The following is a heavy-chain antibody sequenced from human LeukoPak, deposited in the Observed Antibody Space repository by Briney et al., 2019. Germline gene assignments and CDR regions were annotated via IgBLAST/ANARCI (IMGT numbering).Heavy chain of an antibody. CDR2: MNSGGET. V-gene: IGHV3-53*01. Sequence: GGSLRLSCVVSGFTVSSDLMNWVRQAPGKGLEWVSAMNSGGETYYADSVRGRFIISRDKSRNTLYLQMNSLRVDDTAVYYCARGSSGWYGDWTYYYYGMDVWGQGTTVTVSS. CDR1: GFTVSSDL. D-gene: IGHD6-19*01. J-gene: IGHJ6*02. CDR3: ARGSSGWYGDWTYYYYGMDV.